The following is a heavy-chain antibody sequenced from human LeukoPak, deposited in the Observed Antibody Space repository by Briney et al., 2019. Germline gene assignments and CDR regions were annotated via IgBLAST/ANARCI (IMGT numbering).Heavy chain of an antibody. Sequence: GASVKVSCKASGYTFTGYYMHWVRQAPGQGLEWMGWINPNSGGTNYAQKFQGRVTMTRDTSISTAYMELSRLRSDDTAVYYCARDKWRLGGSAGYWGQGTPVTVSS. CDR3: ARDKWRLGGSAGY. D-gene: IGHD2-15*01. J-gene: IGHJ4*02. CDR1: GYTFTGYY. V-gene: IGHV1-2*02. CDR2: INPNSGGT.